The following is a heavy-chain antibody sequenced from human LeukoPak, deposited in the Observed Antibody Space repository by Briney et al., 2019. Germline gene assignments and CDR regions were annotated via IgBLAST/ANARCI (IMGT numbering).Heavy chain of an antibody. J-gene: IGHJ3*02. V-gene: IGHV4-59*08. CDR1: GGSISSYS. Sequence: PSETLSLTCTVSGGSISSYSWSWLRQPPGKGLEWIGYMYSRGSTNDNPSLKSRVTISRDTSKNQLSLKVTSVTAADTAMYYCARHHTYGDPPDCDIWGQGTMVTVSS. D-gene: IGHD4-17*01. CDR2: MYSRGST. CDR3: ARHHTYGDPPDCDI.